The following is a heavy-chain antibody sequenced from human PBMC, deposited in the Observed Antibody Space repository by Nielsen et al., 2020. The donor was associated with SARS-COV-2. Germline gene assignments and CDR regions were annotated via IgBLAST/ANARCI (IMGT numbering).Heavy chain of an antibody. D-gene: IGHD6-19*01. Sequence: GESLKISCAASGFIFDNYALNWVRQAPGTGLAWVSTLSARGSMIYYTDSVKCRFTISRDSSQTTVFLEMNSLISGDTAISYCTTVPNSSGPPLFYGMDVWGQGTTVIVSS. V-gene: IGHV3-23*01. CDR2: LSARGSMI. CDR1: GFIFDNYA. CDR3: TTVPNSSGPPLFYGMDV. J-gene: IGHJ6*02.